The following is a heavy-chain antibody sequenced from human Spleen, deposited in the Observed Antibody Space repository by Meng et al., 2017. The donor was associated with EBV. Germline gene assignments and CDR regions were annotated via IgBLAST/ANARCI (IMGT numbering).Heavy chain of an antibody. D-gene: IGHD3-22*01. V-gene: IGHV4-30-2*01. Sequence: QLRLRESGSGLVKPSQPLSLPCTVSGDSISSGAYSWSWVRQPPGKGLEWIGYIFHTGSTYYNASLKSRVTISVDRSKHQFSLKLTSVTPADTAVYYCARDSHGYYFFDFWGPGTLVTVSS. CDR2: IFHTGST. J-gene: IGHJ4*02. CDR1: GDSISSGAYS. CDR3: ARDSHGYYFFDF.